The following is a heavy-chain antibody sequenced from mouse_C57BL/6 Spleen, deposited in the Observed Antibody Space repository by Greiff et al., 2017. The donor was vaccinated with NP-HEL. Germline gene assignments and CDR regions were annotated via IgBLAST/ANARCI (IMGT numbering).Heavy chain of an antibody. D-gene: IGHD1-1*01. CDR3: ARYRGSSLDY. CDR2: IHPNSGST. V-gene: IGHV1-64*01. Sequence: VQLQQSGAELVKPGASVKLSCKASGYTFTSYWMHWVKQRPGQGLEWIGMIHPNSGSTNYNEKFKSKATLTVDKSSSTAYMQLSSLTSEDSAVYCCARYRGSSLDYWGQGTTLTVSS. CDR1: GYTFTSYW. J-gene: IGHJ2*01.